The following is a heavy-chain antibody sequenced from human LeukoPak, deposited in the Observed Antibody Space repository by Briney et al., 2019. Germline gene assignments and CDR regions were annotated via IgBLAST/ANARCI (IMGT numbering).Heavy chain of an antibody. J-gene: IGHJ4*02. CDR2: ISSNGGST. Sequence: GGSLRLSRAASGFTVSSNYMSWVRQAPGKGLEYVSAISSNGGSTYYANSVKGRFTISRDNSKNTLYLQMGSLRAEDMAVYYCARALAAAPDYWGQGTLVTVSS. CDR3: ARALAAAPDY. CDR1: GFTVSSNY. V-gene: IGHV3-64*01. D-gene: IGHD6-13*01.